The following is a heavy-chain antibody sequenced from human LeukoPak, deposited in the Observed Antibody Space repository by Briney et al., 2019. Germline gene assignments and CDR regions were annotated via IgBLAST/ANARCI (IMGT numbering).Heavy chain of an antibody. J-gene: IGHJ4*02. CDR3: ARAEGSSGRRIFDY. CDR2: VYYSRTA. D-gene: IGHD6-19*01. Sequence: SETLSLTCTVSGGSVSSGRYYWSWLRQPPGKGLEWIGYVYYSRTANNNPSLNRRVTVSVDTSKNQFSLRLTSLTAADTAVYYCARAEGSSGRRIFDYWGQGTLVTVSS. V-gene: IGHV4-61*01. CDR1: GGSVSSGRYY.